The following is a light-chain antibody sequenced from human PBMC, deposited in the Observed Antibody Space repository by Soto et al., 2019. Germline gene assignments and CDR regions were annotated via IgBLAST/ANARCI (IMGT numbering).Light chain of an antibody. Sequence: EIVLTQSPCTLSLSPGERATLSCRASQSGRDMYLAWYQQKPGQPPRLLIYGVSSRAYGIPDRFSGSGSGTDFTLTISRLEPEDFAVYYCQHYGYPQWTFGQGTKVEIK. CDR3: QHYGYPQWT. CDR2: GVS. CDR1: QSGRDMY. J-gene: IGKJ1*01. V-gene: IGKV3-20*01.